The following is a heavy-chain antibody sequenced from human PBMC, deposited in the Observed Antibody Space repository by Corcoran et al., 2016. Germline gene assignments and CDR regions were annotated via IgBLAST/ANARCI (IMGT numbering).Heavy chain of an antibody. CDR3: AKTLAGP. V-gene: IGHV3-30*18. D-gene: IGHD6-13*01. J-gene: IGHJ5*02. Sequence: QVQLVESGGGVVQPGRSLRLSCAASGFTFSSYGMHWVRQAPGKGLEWVAVISYDGSNKYYADSVKGRFTISRDNSKNTLYLQMNSLRAEDTAVYYCAKTLAGPWGQGTLVTVSS. CDR1: GFTFSSYG. CDR2: ISYDGSNK.